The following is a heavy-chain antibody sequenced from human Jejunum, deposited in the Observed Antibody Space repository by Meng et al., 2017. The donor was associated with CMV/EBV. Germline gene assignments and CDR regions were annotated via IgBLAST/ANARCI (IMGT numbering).Heavy chain of an antibody. D-gene: IGHD6-13*01. V-gene: IGHV3-21*01. CDR3: ATDYRRGAGPN. CDR2: ITSGSRYI. Sequence: AASGLDFNTYTMNWVRQAPGKGLEWVSSITSGSRYIFYTDSVKGRFTLSRDNAKKSLYLQMNSLRAADTAVYYCATDYRRGAGPNWGQGTLVTVSS. J-gene: IGHJ4*02. CDR1: GLDFNTYT.